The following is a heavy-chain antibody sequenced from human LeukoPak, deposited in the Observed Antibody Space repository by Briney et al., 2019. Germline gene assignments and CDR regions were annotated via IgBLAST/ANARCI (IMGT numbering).Heavy chain of an antibody. J-gene: IGHJ6*02. V-gene: IGHV1-46*01. CDR3: AGVGAYNYYGMDV. D-gene: IGHD1-26*01. CDR1: GYTFTSYY. Sequence: ASVKVYCKASGYTFTSYYIHWVRQAPGQGLEWMGIINPSGGSANYAQKFQGRVTMTRDTSASTVYMELSSLRSEDTAVYYCAGVGAYNYYGMDVWGQGTTVTVSS. CDR2: INPSGGSA.